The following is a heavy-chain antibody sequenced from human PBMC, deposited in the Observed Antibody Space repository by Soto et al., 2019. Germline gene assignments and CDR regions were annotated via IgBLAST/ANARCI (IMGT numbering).Heavy chain of an antibody. Sequence: QVQLVESGGGVVQPGRSLRLSCAASGFTFSSYGMHWVRQAPGKGLEWVAVIWYDGSNKYYADSVKGRFTISRDNSKKTLYLQMKGLRAEDTAVYYCARDALAYCGGDCYSDCFDPWGQGTLVTVSS. V-gene: IGHV3-33*01. CDR1: GFTFSSYG. J-gene: IGHJ5*02. CDR2: IWYDGSNK. D-gene: IGHD2-21*02. CDR3: ARDALAYCGGDCYSDCFDP.